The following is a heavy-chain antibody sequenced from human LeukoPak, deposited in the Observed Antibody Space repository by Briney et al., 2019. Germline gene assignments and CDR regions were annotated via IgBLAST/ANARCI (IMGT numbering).Heavy chain of an antibody. D-gene: IGHD3-9*01. CDR2: INHSGST. CDR3: ARRAKQNYDILTGYYRSQRNWFDP. J-gene: IGHJ5*02. V-gene: IGHV4-34*01. CDR1: GGSFSGYY. Sequence: SETLSLTCAVYGGSFSGYYWSWIRQPPGEGLEWIGEINHSGSTNYNPSLKSRVTISVDTSKNQFSLKLSSVTAADTAVYYCARRAKQNYDILTGYYRSQRNWFDPWGQGTLVTVSS.